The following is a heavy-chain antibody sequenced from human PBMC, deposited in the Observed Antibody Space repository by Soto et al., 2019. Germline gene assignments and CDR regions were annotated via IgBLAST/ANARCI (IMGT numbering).Heavy chain of an antibody. CDR3: ARDQGSHPGD. Sequence: QVQLQESGPGLVRPSGTVSLTCAVSGLSISSGDWWSWVSQPPGKGLEWIGEIHHSWSTNYNPSLKSRVTMSVVPSKDLFSLTLTSVTAADTAFYYCARDQGSHPGDWGQGTLVSVSS. CDR1: GLSISSGDW. V-gene: IGHV4-4*02. D-gene: IGHD6-13*01. J-gene: IGHJ4*02. CDR2: IHHSWST.